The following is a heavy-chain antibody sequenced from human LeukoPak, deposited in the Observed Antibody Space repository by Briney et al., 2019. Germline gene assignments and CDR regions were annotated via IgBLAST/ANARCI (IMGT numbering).Heavy chain of an antibody. CDR3: AKDRHGRNVVVVAADSYIFDY. V-gene: IGHV3-23*01. CDR1: GFTFSSYG. Sequence: PGGSLRLSCAASGFTFSSYGMSWVRQAPGKGLEWVSAISGSGGSTYYADSVKGRFTISRDNSKNTLYLQMNSLRAEDTAVYYCAKDRHGRNVVVVAADSYIFDYWGQGTLVTVSS. J-gene: IGHJ4*02. D-gene: IGHD2-15*01. CDR2: ISGSGGST.